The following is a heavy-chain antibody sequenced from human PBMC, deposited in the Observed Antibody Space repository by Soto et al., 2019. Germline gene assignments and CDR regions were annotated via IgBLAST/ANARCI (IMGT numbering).Heavy chain of an antibody. J-gene: IGHJ4*02. CDR2: ISGSGGST. CDR1: GFTFSSYA. D-gene: IGHD3-3*01. V-gene: IGHV3-23*01. CDR3: AKDITTYYDFWSGYYGPDY. Sequence: GGSLRLSCAASGFTFSSYAMSWVRQAPGKGLEWVSAISGSGGSTYYADSVKGRFTISRDNSKNTLYLQMNSLGAEDTAVYYCAKDITTYYDFWSGYYGPDYWGQGTLVTVSS.